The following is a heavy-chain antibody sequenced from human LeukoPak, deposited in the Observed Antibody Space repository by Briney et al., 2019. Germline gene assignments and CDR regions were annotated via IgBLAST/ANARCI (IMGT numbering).Heavy chain of an antibody. V-gene: IGHV4-59*01. Sequence: SETLSLTCTVSGGSISSYHWSWVRQPPGKGLEWIGYIYYSGSTNYNPSLKSRVTISVDTPKNQFSLKLSSVTAADTAVYYCARGSALRGIWYFDLWGRGTLVTVSS. D-gene: IGHD3-16*01. CDR2: IYYSGST. J-gene: IGHJ2*01. CDR3: ARGSALRGIWYFDL. CDR1: GGSISSYH.